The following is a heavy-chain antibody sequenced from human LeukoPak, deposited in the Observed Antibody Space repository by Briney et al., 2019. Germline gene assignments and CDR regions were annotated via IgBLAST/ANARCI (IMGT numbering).Heavy chain of an antibody. CDR1: GGSMSSYY. CDR3: ARGGVDWFDP. CDR2: IYYSGST. J-gene: IGHJ5*02. Sequence: PSETLSLTRAVSGGSMSSYYWSWIRQPPGKGLEWIGYIYYSGSTNYNPSLKSRVTISVDTSKNQFSLKLSSVTAADTAVYYCARGGVDWFDPWGQGTLVTVSS. D-gene: IGHD3-16*01. V-gene: IGHV4-59*01.